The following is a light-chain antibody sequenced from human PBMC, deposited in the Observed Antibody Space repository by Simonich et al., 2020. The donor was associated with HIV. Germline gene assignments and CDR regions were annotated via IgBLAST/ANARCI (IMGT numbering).Light chain of an antibody. CDR3: QQYYSTPT. Sequence: DIVMTQSPDSLAVSLGERATINCKSSQGVLYSSDNENYLAWYQQKPGQPPKLLIYWASTRESGVPDRFSGSGSETDFTLTISSLQAEDVAVYYCQQYYSTPTFGQGTKLEIK. J-gene: IGKJ2*01. CDR1: QGVLYSSDNENY. V-gene: IGKV4-1*01. CDR2: WAS.